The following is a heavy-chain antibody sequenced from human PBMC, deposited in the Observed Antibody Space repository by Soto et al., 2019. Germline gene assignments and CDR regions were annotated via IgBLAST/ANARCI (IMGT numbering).Heavy chain of an antibody. Sequence: KTSETLSLTCTVSGGSISSYYWSWIRQPPGKGLEWIGYIYYSGSTNYNPSLKSRVTISVDTSKNQFSLKLSSVTAADTAVYYCARVAYRTHWFDPWGQGTLVTVSS. D-gene: IGHD2-2*01. V-gene: IGHV4-59*01. CDR2: IYYSGST. CDR3: ARVAYRTHWFDP. CDR1: GGSISSYY. J-gene: IGHJ5*02.